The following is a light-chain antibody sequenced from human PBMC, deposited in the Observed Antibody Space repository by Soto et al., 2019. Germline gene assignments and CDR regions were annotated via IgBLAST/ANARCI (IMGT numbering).Light chain of an antibody. Sequence: RASQSVGGYLAWYQQRPGQAPRVLIYDASNRATGISVRFSGSGSGTDFTLTIRSLEPEDFAVYYCLQRSNWPITFGEGTRRDIK. V-gene: IGKV3-11*01. CDR3: LQRSNWPIT. CDR2: DAS. J-gene: IGKJ5*01. CDR1: QSVGGY.